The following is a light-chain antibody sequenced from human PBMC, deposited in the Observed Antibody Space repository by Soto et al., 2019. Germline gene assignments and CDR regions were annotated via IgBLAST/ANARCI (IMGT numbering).Light chain of an antibody. J-gene: IGKJ2*01. CDR3: QQSYSVPPYT. CDR1: QSISPY. V-gene: IGKV1-39*01. CDR2: TTS. Sequence: DIQMTQSPSSLSASVGDRVTIACRASQSISPYVNWYQQKPGKAPKLLIYTTSSLQSRVPSRFSGSGSGTDFTLTIRSLQPEDFATYYCQQSYSVPPYTFGQGTKLEIK.